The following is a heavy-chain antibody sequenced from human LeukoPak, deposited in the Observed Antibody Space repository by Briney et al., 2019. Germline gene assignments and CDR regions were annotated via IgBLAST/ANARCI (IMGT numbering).Heavy chain of an antibody. CDR2: IIPIFGTA. CDR1: GGTFSSYA. D-gene: IGHD1-26*01. Sequence: ASVKVSCTASGGTFSSYAISWVRQAPGQGLEWMGGIIPIFGTANYAQKFQGRVTITADESTSTAYMELSSLRSEDTAVYYCARGPLNTGVGAYWGQGTLVTVSS. J-gene: IGHJ4*02. CDR3: ARGPLNTGVGAY. V-gene: IGHV1-69*13.